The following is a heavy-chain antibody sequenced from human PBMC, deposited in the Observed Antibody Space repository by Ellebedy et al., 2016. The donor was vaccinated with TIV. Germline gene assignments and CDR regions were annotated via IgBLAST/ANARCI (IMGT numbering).Heavy chain of an antibody. CDR1: GFTFSNSA. V-gene: IGHV3-23*01. D-gene: IGHD6-13*01. CDR2: MSVTFNKN. CDR3: AKLSGVLSWYADY. J-gene: IGHJ4*02. Sequence: PGGPLRLSCAASGFTFSNSAMSWVRQAPGKRLEWVSAMSVTFNKNYYIDSVKGRFTISRDNSKSTLYLQMNSLRADDTAIYYCAKLSGVLSWYADYWGLGARVTVSS.